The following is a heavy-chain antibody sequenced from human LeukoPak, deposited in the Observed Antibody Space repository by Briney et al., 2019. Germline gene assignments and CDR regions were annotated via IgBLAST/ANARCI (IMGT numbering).Heavy chain of an antibody. V-gene: IGHV4-34*01. CDR2: INHSGST. CDR1: GGSFSGYY. CDR3: ARRRYFDY. J-gene: IGHJ4*02. Sequence: SETLSLTCAVYGGSFSGYYWSWIRQPPGKGLEWIGEINHSGSTNYNPSLKSRVTISVDTSKNQFSLKLSSVTAADTAVYYCARRRYFDYWGQGTLVTVSS.